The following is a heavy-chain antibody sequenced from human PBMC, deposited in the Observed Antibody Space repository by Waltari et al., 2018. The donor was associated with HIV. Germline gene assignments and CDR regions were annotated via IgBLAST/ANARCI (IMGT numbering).Heavy chain of an antibody. Sequence: EVQLVESGGGPVKPGESLRPSCVTSGFIFIGYSMNWVRQAPGKGPEWVSSISSSGNFKHYADSVKGRFTISRDNAENSLYLQMNGLRAEDTAIYYCARDSRGSTWSLNWFDPWGQGTLVTVSS. J-gene: IGHJ5*02. CDR3: ARDSRGSTWSLNWFDP. D-gene: IGHD6-6*01. CDR1: GFIFIGYS. V-gene: IGHV3-21*02. CDR2: ISSSGNFK.